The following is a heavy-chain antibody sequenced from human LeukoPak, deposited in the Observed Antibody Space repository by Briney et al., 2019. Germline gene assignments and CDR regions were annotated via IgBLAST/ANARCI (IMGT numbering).Heavy chain of an antibody. CDR2: ISSSGSTI. D-gene: IGHD6-13*01. CDR3: APIAAAPGWQRFDP. J-gene: IGHJ5*02. Sequence: GGSLRLSCAASGFTFSSYETNWVRQAPGKGVEWVSYISSSGSTIYYADSVKGRFTISRDNAKNSLYLQMNSLRAEDTAVYYCAPIAAAPGWQRFDPWGQGTLVTVSS. V-gene: IGHV3-48*03. CDR1: GFTFSSYE.